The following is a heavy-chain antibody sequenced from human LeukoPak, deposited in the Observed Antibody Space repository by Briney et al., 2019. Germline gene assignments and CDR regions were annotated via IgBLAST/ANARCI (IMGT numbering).Heavy chain of an antibody. Sequence: GASVKVSCKASGYTLTGYYMHWVRQAPGQGLEGMGWINPNSGGTNYAQKFQGRVTMTRDTSISTAYMELSRLGSDDTAVYYCAREPVDTAMVTTLDGNYWGQGTLVTVSS. J-gene: IGHJ4*02. CDR3: AREPVDTAMVTTLDGNY. D-gene: IGHD5-18*01. CDR1: GYTLTGYY. V-gene: IGHV1-2*02. CDR2: INPNSGGT.